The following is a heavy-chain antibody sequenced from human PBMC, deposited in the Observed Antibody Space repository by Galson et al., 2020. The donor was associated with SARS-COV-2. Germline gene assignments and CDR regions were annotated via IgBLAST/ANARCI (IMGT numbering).Heavy chain of an antibody. Sequence: GESLKISCAASGYTFSSHAMHCVRQAPGKGLEWVAQIYSDGSDKDYGDSVKGRFTISRDSSKNTVYLQLNNLRADDTAVYYCARDGQTSSGWVFDYWGQGTLVTVSS. D-gene: IGHD6-19*01. CDR3: ARDGQTSSGWVFDY. CDR1: GYTFSSHA. V-gene: IGHV3-33*01. CDR2: IYSDGSDK. J-gene: IGHJ4*02.